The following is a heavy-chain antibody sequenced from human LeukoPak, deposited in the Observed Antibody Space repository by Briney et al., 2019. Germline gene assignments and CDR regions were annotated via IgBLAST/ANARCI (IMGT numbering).Heavy chain of an antibody. CDR2: IYYSGST. V-gene: IGHV4-39*07. CDR3: TRGAGWLIDY. J-gene: IGHJ4*02. D-gene: IGHD3-16*01. Sequence: SETLSLTCTVSGGSISSYYWGWIRQPPGKGLEWIGSIYYSGSTYYNPSLRSRVTISVDTSKNQFSLKVNSVTAADTAVYYCTRGAGWLIDYWGQGILVTVSS. CDR1: GGSISSYY.